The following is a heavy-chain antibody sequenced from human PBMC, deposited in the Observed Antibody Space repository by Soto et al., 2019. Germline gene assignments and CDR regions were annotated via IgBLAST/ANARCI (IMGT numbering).Heavy chain of an antibody. CDR1: GSSISSGGYY. Sequence: TLSLTCTVSGSSISSGGYYWSWIRQHPGKGLEWIGYIYYSGSAYYNPSLKSRVTISVDTSKNQFSLKLSSVTAADTGVYYCAREIFRNYYYFDYWGQGTLVTVSS. J-gene: IGHJ4*02. D-gene: IGHD3-3*01. CDR2: IYYSGSA. V-gene: IGHV4-31*03. CDR3: AREIFRNYYYFDY.